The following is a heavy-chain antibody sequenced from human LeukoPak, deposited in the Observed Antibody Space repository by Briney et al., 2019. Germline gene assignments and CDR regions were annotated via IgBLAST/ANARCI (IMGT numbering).Heavy chain of an antibody. CDR3: ARTTEGYVRGPGYSYYYYMDV. V-gene: IGHV4-59*01. CDR1: GGSISSYY. J-gene: IGHJ6*03. CDR2: IYYSGST. Sequence: SETLSLTCTVSGGSISSYYWSWIRQPPGKGLEWIGYIYYSGSTHYNPSLKSRVTISVDTSKDQFSLKLRSVTAADTAVYYCARTTEGYVRGPGYSYYYYMDVWGKGTTVTISS. D-gene: IGHD3-16*01.